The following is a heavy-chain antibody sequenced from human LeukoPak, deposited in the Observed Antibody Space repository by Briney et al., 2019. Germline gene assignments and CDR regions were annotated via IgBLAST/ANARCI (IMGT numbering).Heavy chain of an antibody. D-gene: IGHD6-19*01. CDR2: IYYSGST. Sequence: SETLSLTCTVSGGSISSYYWSWIRQPPGKGLEWIGYIYYSGSTNYNPSLKSRATISVDTSKNQFSLKLSSVTAADTAVYYCARRGSSGWDEFDYWGQGTLVTVSS. J-gene: IGHJ4*02. CDR3: ARRGSSGWDEFDY. V-gene: IGHV4-59*01. CDR1: GGSISSYY.